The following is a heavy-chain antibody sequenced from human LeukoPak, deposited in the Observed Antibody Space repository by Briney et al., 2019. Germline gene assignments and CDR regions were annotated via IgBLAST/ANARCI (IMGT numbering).Heavy chain of an antibody. CDR2: MNPNSGNT. J-gene: IGHJ4*02. V-gene: IGHV1-8*01. D-gene: IGHD3-22*01. CDR1: GYTFTSCD. CDR3: ARGLYDSSGYRFDY. Sequence: GASVKVSCKASGYTFTSCDINWGRQATGQGLEWMGWMNPNSGNTGYAQTFQGRVTMTMNTSIRTAFMELSSLRSEDTAVYYCARGLYDSSGYRFDYWGQGTLVTVSS.